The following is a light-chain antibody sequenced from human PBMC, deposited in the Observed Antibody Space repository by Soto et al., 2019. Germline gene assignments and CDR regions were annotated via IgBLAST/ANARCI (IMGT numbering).Light chain of an antibody. Sequence: EIVLTQSPCTLSLSPGERATLSCRASQSVSSSYLAWYQQKPGQAPRLLIYGASTRATGIPDRFSGSGSGTDFTLTISRLEPEDFAVYYCQQYGTSPWTFGQGTKVVIK. V-gene: IGKV3-20*01. J-gene: IGKJ1*01. CDR2: GAS. CDR3: QQYGTSPWT. CDR1: QSVSSSY.